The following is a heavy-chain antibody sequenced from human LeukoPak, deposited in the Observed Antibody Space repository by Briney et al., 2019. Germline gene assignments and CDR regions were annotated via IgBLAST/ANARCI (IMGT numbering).Heavy chain of an antibody. CDR1: GFIFSNYW. CDR2: INIEGSRT. D-gene: IGHD3-3*01. V-gene: IGHV3-74*01. Sequence: GGSLRLSCAGSGFIFSNYWVHWVRQAPGKGLVWVSRINIEGSRTDYADSVRGRFTISRDNAKNTLYLQMNSLTAEDTAVYYCVRSMSGRNDFWGQGTVVSVSS. J-gene: IGHJ4*02. CDR3: VRSMSGRNDF.